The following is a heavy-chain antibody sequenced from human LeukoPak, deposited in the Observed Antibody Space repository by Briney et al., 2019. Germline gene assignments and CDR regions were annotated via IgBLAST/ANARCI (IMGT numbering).Heavy chain of an antibody. V-gene: IGHV5-51*01. J-gene: IGHJ1*01. D-gene: IGHD2-21*02. CDR2: IYPGDSDT. CDR3: ARLAYCGGDCYRTTRGYFQH. Sequence: GESLQISCKGSGYSFTNYWIGWVRQMPGKGLEWMGIIYPGDSDTKYSPSFQGQVTISADKSINTVYLQWSSLKASDTAMYYCARLAYCGGDCYRTTRGYFQHWGQGTLVTVSS. CDR1: GYSFTNYW.